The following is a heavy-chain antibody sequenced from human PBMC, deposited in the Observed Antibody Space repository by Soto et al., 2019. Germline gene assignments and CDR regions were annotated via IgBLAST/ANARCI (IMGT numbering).Heavy chain of an antibody. V-gene: IGHV3-30*03. Sequence: PGGSLRLSCAASGFTFSSYGMHWVRQAPGKGLEWVAVISYDGSNKYYADSVKGRFTISRDTSKNTLYLQMNSLRPEDTAVYFCGREQNSGYYRTADYWGQGTLVTVSS. D-gene: IGHD3-22*01. CDR3: GREQNSGYYRTADY. CDR2: ISYDGSNK. CDR1: GFTFSSYG. J-gene: IGHJ4*02.